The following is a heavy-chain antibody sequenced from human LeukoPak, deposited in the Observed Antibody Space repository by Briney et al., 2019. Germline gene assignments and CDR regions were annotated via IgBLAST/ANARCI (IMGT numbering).Heavy chain of an antibody. V-gene: IGHV3-74*03. Sequence: GGSLRLSCAASGFTFSRYWMQWVRQAPGQGLVRLSHINSDGSSTTYADSVRGRFTTSRDNAKNTLYLQMISLRAEDTAVYYCVRDNYGVDYWGQGTLVTVSS. J-gene: IGHJ4*02. D-gene: IGHD3-10*01. CDR3: VRDNYGVDY. CDR1: GFTFSRYW. CDR2: INSDGSST.